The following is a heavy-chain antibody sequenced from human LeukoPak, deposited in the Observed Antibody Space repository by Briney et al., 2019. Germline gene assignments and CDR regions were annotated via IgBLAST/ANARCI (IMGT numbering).Heavy chain of an antibody. J-gene: IGHJ4*02. V-gene: IGHV3-33*01. D-gene: IGHD3-22*01. CDR2: IWYDGSNK. CDR1: GFTFSSYG. Sequence: GGSLRLSCVASGFTFSSYGMHWVRQAPGKGQEWVAVIWYDGSNKYYADSVKGRFTISRDNSKNTLYLQMNSLRAEDTAVYYCAPIPNGGSGYPRDYWGQGTLVTVPS. CDR3: APIPNGGSGYPRDY.